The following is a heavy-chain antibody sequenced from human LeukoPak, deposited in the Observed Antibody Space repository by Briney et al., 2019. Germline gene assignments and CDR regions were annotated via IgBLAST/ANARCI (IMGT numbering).Heavy chain of an antibody. CDR1: GGSISSSSYY. Sequence: MTSETLSLTCTVSGGSISSSSYYWGWIRQPPGKGLEWIGSIYYSGSTYYNPSLKSRVTISVDTSKNQFSLKLSSVTAADTAVYYCAREPAMVRGVNDYWGQGTLVTVSS. J-gene: IGHJ4*02. CDR3: AREPAMVRGVNDY. V-gene: IGHV4-39*07. D-gene: IGHD3-10*01. CDR2: IYYSGST.